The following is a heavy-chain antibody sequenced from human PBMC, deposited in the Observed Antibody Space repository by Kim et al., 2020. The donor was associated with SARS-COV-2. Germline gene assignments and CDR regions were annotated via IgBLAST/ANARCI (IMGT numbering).Heavy chain of an antibody. V-gene: IGHV3-7*01. J-gene: IGHJ4*02. CDR3: ARARRVVRNYYFDY. Sequence: NVDAVKGRFTISRDNAKSSLYLQMSSLRAEDTAVYYCARARRVVRNYYFDYWGQGTLVTVSS. D-gene: IGHD6-6*01.